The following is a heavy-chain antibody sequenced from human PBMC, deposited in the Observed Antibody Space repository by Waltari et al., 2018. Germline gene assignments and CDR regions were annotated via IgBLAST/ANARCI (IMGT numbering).Heavy chain of an antibody. CDR3: TTGGWFNWDRYYFDY. CDR1: GFTFSYAW. Sequence: EVHLEESGGALVKPGGSLRLSCPASGFTFSYAWISCVRQAPGKGLEWVGHVKSESDAGTTNYAAPVKGRFTISRDDSKNKLYLQMSSLKTEDTAVYYCTTGGWFNWDRYYFDYWGRGTLVTVSS. CDR2: VKSESDAGTT. D-gene: IGHD1-1*01. J-gene: IGHJ4*02. V-gene: IGHV3-15*02.